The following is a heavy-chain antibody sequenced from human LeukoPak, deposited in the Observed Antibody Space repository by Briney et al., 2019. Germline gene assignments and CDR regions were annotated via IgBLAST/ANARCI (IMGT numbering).Heavy chain of an antibody. D-gene: IGHD3-10*01. CDR2: VYFTGTT. Sequence: SETLSLTCTVSGGSISSNSDYWGWIRQPPGKGLEWIGTVYFTGTTSYNPSLQSRVTISVDTSKNQFSLRLSSVSAADTAVYYCARHMAWFDSWGQGSRVTVSS. CDR1: GGSISSNSDY. J-gene: IGHJ5*01. CDR3: ARHMAWFDS. V-gene: IGHV4-39*01.